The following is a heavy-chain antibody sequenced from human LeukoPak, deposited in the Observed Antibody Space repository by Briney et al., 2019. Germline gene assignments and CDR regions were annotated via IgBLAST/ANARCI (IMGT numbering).Heavy chain of an antibody. CDR2: IKNKADGGTT. V-gene: IGHV3-15*01. D-gene: IGHD2/OR15-2a*01. Sequence: GGSLRLSCAASGFTFSSAYMSWVRQAPGKGLEWVGRIKNKADGGTTAYAAPVKGRFSISRDDSKNMLYLQVNSLKVEDTAVYYCTTGPLLRGRGTLVTVSS. CDR3: TTGPLL. CDR1: GFTFSSAY. J-gene: IGHJ4*02.